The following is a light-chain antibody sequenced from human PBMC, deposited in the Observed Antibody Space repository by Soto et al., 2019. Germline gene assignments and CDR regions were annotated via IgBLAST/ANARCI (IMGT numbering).Light chain of an antibody. V-gene: IGKV3-15*01. CDR2: GAS. CDR3: QQYNNWLLLT. CDR1: QSVSSK. J-gene: IGKJ4*01. Sequence: EIVMTQSPATLSVSPGGRATLSCRTSQSVSSKLAWYQQKPGQAPRLLIYGASTRATGIPARFSGSGSGTEFTLTISSLQSEDFAVYYCQQYNNWLLLTFGGGTKVEIK.